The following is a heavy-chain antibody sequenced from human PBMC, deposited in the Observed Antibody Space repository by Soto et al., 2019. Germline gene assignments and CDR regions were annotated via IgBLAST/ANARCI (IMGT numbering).Heavy chain of an antibody. CDR1: ECTLSNYA. D-gene: IGHD3-22*01. CDR3: AKNPGYYYDSTGYHFDY. Sequence: GSLRLSGAGSECTLSNYAMSWVRQATGKGLEWVSAISYGGGTTYYADSVKGRFTISRDNSKNTLYLQMNSLRAEDTAVYYCAKNPGYYYDSTGYHFDYWGQGTLVTVSS. CDR2: ISYGGGTT. J-gene: IGHJ4*02. V-gene: IGHV3-23*01.